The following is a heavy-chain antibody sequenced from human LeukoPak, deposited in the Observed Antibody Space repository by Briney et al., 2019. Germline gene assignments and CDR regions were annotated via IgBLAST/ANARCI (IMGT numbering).Heavy chain of an antibody. V-gene: IGHV3-74*01. Sequence: PGGSLRLSCAASGFTFSSYWMHWVRQAPGKGLVWVSRINSDGSSTSYADFVKGRFTISRDNAKNTLYLQMNSLRAEDTAVYYCAREYRYYYDSSGYPNAIDAFDIWGQGTMVTVSS. D-gene: IGHD3-22*01. CDR1: GFTFSSYW. CDR3: AREYRYYYDSSGYPNAIDAFDI. J-gene: IGHJ3*02. CDR2: INSDGSST.